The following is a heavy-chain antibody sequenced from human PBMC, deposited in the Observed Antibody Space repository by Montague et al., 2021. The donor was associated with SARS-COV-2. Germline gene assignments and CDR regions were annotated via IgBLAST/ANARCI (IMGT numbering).Heavy chain of an antibody. J-gene: IGHJ4*02. CDR3: ARNMAY. Sequence: SETLSLTCTVSSGSLSNYYWSWIRQSPDKGLEWIGYMYETGNMIYNPSLRSRVSISADTSKSQFSLGLTSVTAADSARYYCARNMAYWSQGVLVTV. V-gene: IGHV4-4*09. D-gene: IGHD2/OR15-2a*01. CDR2: MYETGNM. CDR1: SGSLSNYY.